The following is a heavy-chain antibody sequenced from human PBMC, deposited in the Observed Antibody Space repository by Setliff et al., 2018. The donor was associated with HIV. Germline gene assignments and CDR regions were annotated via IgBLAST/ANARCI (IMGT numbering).Heavy chain of an antibody. V-gene: IGHV4-39*01. D-gene: IGHD2-21*02. CDR2: IHYSGST. CDR3: SRSGIGYGGDSNTFDI. CDR1: GDSITGSHYY. Sequence: PSETLSLTCTVSGDSITGSHYYWGWIRQPPGKGLEWIASIHYSGSTYDSPSVRSRVAIFVDTSKNQLSLRLNSVTATDAAMYYCSRSGIGYGGDSNTFDIWGQGTLVTVSS. J-gene: IGHJ3*02.